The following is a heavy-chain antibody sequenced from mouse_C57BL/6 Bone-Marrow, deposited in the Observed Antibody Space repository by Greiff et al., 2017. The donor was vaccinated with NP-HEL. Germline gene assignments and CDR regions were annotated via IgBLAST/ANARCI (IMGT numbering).Heavy chain of an antibody. CDR1: GYAFSSYW. D-gene: IGHD2-5*01. CDR2: IYPGDGDT. V-gene: IGHV1-80*01. Sequence: VQLQQSGAELVKPGASVKISCKASGYAFSSYWMNWVKQRPGKGLEWIGQIYPGDGDTNYNGKFKGKATLTADKSSSTAYMQLSSLTSEDSAVYFCAIGDSNYFPYYFDYWGQGTTLTVSS. J-gene: IGHJ2*01. CDR3: AIGDSNYFPYYFDY.